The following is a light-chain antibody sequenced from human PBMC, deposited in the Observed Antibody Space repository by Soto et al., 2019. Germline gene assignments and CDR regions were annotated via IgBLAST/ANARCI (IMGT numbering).Light chain of an antibody. J-gene: IGLJ1*01. CDR3: CSYAGSYTHYV. CDR2: DVS. V-gene: IGLV2-11*01. CDR1: SGDVGGYNY. Sequence: QSVLTRPRSVSGSPGQSVTISCTGTSGDVGGYNYVSWYQEHPGKAPKLMIYDVSKRPSGVPDRFSGSKSGNTASLTISGLQAEDEADYYCCSYAGSYTHYVFGTGTKVTVL.